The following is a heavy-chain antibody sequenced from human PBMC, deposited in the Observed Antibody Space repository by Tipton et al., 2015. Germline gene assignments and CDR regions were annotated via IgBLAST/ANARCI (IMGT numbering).Heavy chain of an antibody. CDR2: IKNDGSNK. CDR3: ARDVNGGYFDI. Sequence: GSLRLSCAASGFTFSTYWMSWVRQTPGKGLEWVGQIKNDGSNKYYLDSMEGRFTISRDNAKNSLFRQMNTLRAEDTAVYYCARDVNGGYFDIWGQGTTVTVSP. CDR1: GFTFSTYW. J-gene: IGHJ3*02. D-gene: IGHD5-18*01. V-gene: IGHV3-7*01.